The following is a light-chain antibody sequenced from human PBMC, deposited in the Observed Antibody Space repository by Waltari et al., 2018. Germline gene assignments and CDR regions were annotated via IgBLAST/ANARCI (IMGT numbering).Light chain of an antibody. Sequence: QSVLSQPPSVSAAPGQKGTISCSGSNSTIGNNYVSWYQQIPGTAPKVLIYDNNKRPSGIPDRFSGSKSGTSATLGITGLQTGDEADYYCGTWDTSLSAGVFGGGTKLTVL. J-gene: IGLJ3*02. CDR2: DNN. V-gene: IGLV1-51*01. CDR1: NSTIGNNY. CDR3: GTWDTSLSAGV.